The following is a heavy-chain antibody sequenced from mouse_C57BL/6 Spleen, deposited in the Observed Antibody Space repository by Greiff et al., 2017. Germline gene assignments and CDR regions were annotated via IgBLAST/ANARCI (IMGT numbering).Heavy chain of an antibody. CDR2: IYPRDGST. Sequence: VKLMESDAELVKPGASVKISCKVSGYTFTDHTIHWMKQRPEQGLEWIGYIYPRDGSTKYNEKFKGKATLTADKSSSTAYMQLNSLTSEDSAVYFCARGGDGYYNEAMDYWGQGTSVTVSS. CDR1: GYTFTDHT. V-gene: IGHV1-78*01. CDR3: ARGGDGYYNEAMDY. D-gene: IGHD2-3*01. J-gene: IGHJ4*01.